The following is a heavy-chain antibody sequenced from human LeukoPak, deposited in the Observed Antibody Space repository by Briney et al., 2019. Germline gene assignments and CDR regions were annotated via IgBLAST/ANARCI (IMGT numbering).Heavy chain of an antibody. Sequence: GGSLRLSCAASGFTFGNYWMSWVRQAPGKELEWVANIKQDGSDKYYVDSVTGRFTISRDNAKNSLYLQMNSLRAEDTAVYYCARWATSFDLWGQGTLVTVSS. CDR1: GFTFGNYW. D-gene: IGHD6-6*01. J-gene: IGHJ4*02. V-gene: IGHV3-7*01. CDR3: ARWATSFDL. CDR2: IKQDGSDK.